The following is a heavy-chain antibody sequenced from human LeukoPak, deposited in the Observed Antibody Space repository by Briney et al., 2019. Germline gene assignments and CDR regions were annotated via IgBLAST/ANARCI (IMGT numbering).Heavy chain of an antibody. D-gene: IGHD3-3*01. CDR2: ISGSGGST. Sequence: GGSLRLSCAASGFTFSSYAMSWVRQAPGKGLEWVSAISGSGGSTYYADSVKGRFTISRDNSKNTLYLQMNSLRAEDTAVYYCAKDTRRITIFGVVMGQSGYFDYWGQGTLVTVSS. CDR3: AKDTRRITIFGVVMGQSGYFDY. J-gene: IGHJ4*02. CDR1: GFTFSSYA. V-gene: IGHV3-23*01.